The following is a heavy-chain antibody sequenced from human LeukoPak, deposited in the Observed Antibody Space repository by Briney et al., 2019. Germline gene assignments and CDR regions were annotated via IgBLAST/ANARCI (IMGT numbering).Heavy chain of an antibody. CDR1: GFTLSTNS. CDR3: ARDKNLNNRPWVGAFDI. V-gene: IGHV3-21*01. Sequence: KPGGSLRLSCAVSGFTLSTNSMNWVRQAPGKGLEWVSFISSSSTYIHYADSVKGRFTISRDNAKNSLYLQMNSLRAEDTAVYYCARDKNLNNRPWVGAFDIWGQGTTVTVSS. CDR2: ISSSSTYI. D-gene: IGHD1-14*01. J-gene: IGHJ3*02.